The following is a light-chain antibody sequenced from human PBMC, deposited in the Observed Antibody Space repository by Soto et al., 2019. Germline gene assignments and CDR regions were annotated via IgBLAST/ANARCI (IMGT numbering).Light chain of an antibody. CDR3: QQYNKWPRT. CDR2: DAS. Sequence: EIVLTQSPATLSLSPGERATLSCRASQSVSRHLAWYQQKPGQAPRLLIYDASNRATGIPARFSGSGSGTGFTLTISSLQSEDFAVYNCQQYNKWPRTFGQGTKVDIK. CDR1: QSVSRH. V-gene: IGKV3D-15*01. J-gene: IGKJ2*01.